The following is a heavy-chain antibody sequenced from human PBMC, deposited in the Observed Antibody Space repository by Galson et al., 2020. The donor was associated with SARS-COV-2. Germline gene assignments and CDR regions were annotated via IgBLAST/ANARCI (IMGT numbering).Heavy chain of an antibody. J-gene: IGHJ4*02. D-gene: IGHD3-16*01. CDR3: ARGDYVSCGS. CDR1: GGSISSSSYY. V-gene: IGHV4-39*07. CDR2: IYYSGST. Sequence: SQTLSLTCTVSGGSISSSSYYWGWIRQPPGKGLEWIGSIYYSGSTYYNPSLKSRVTISVDTSKNQFSLKLSSVTAADTAVYYCARGDYVSCGSWGQGTLVTVSS.